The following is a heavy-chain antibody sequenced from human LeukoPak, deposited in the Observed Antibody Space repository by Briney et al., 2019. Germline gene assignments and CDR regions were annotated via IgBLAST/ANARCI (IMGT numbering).Heavy chain of an antibody. V-gene: IGHV3-7*01. D-gene: IGHD3-16*02. CDR3: ARRSYRGVIGVYYYYYMDV. J-gene: IGHJ6*03. Sequence: GGSLRLSCAASGFTFSTYWMTWVRQAPGKGLEWVANIKEDGSEKYYVDSVKGRFTMSRDNAKNSVYLQMNRLRVEDTAVYYCARRSYRGVIGVYYYYYMDVWGKGTPVTVSS. CDR2: IKEDGSEK. CDR1: GFTFSTYW.